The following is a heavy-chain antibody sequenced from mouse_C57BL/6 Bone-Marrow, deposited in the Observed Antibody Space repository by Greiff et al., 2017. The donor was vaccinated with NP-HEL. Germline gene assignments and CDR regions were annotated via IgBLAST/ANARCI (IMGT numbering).Heavy chain of an antibody. J-gene: IGHJ3*01. CDR3: ANMVTSAWFAY. Sequence: VQLQQPGAELVKPGASVKLSCKASGYTFTSYWMHWVKQRPGQGLEWIGMIHPTSGSTNYNEKFKSKATLTVDNSSSTAYMQRIILTSEDSAVYYCANMVTSAWFAYWGQGTLVTVSA. CDR2: IHPTSGST. CDR1: GYTFTSYW. V-gene: IGHV1-64*01. D-gene: IGHD2-2*01.